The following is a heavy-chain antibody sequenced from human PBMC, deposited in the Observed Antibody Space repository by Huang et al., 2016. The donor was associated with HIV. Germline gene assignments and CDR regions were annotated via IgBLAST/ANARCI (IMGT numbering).Heavy chain of an antibody. V-gene: IGHV3-21*02. CDR1: GFAFSSYG. CDR3: AYQQWLVGGLNH. D-gene: IGHD6-19*01. J-gene: IGHJ5*02. Sequence: EVELVESGGGLVKPGGSLRLSCAASGFAFSSYGMTWVRQAPGKGLEWVAFMGGDSSYIDYADSVKGRVTISRDNAKSSIYLQLDSLRAEDTAVYYCAYQQWLVGGLNHWGQGTLVVVSS. CDR2: MGGDSSYI.